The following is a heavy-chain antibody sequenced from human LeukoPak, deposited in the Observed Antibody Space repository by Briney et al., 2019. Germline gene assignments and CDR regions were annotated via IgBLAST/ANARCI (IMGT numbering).Heavy chain of an antibody. CDR3: ARPPYYYDSSGYPHHDAFDI. J-gene: IGHJ3*02. Sequence: PSETLSLTCTVSGGSISSSSYYWGWLRQPPGKGLECIGSFYYSGRNYYNPSLKSRVTISVDTSKNQVSLKLSSVTAADTAVYYCARPPYYYDSSGYPHHDAFDIWGQGTMVTVSS. V-gene: IGHV4-39*01. CDR1: GGSISSSSYY. D-gene: IGHD3-22*01. CDR2: FYYSGRN.